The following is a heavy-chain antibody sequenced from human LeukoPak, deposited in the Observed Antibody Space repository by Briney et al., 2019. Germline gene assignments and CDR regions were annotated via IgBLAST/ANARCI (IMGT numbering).Heavy chain of an antibody. V-gene: IGHV1-69*13. CDR1: GGTFSSYA. D-gene: IGHD4-23*01. CDR3: ARQTLYGGKGVGYFDY. J-gene: IGHJ4*02. Sequence: ASVKVSCKASGGTFSSYAISWVRQAPGQGLEWMGGIILIFGTANYAQKFQGRVTITADESTSTAYMELSSLRSEDTAVYYCARQTLYGGKGVGYFDYWGQGTLVTVSS. CDR2: IILIFGTA.